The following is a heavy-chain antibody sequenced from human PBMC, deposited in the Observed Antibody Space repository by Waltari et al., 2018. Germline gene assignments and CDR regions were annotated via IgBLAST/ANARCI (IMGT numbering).Heavy chain of an antibody. CDR3: ARKRGAITGVTYYFDY. J-gene: IGHJ4*02. CDR1: GFTFNNYA. Sequence: EVQLLESGGTLVQPGGSLRLSCAASGFTFNNYAMNWVRQALGRGLEWVATVSGSGGRKYYADSVKGRFTSSRDNSKNTLYLQLNNLRGEDTAVYYCARKRGAITGVTYYFDYWGQGTLVTVSS. D-gene: IGHD1-20*01. CDR2: VSGSGGRK. V-gene: IGHV3-23*01.